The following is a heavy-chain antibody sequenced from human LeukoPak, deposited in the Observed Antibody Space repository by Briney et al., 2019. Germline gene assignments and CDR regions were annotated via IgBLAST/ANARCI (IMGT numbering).Heavy chain of an antibody. D-gene: IGHD2/OR15-2a*01. J-gene: IGHJ4*02. CDR3: ARDLPYGNMIIDY. CDR1: GFVFSGFE. Sequence: PGGSLRLSCAASGFVFSGFEMNWGRQAPGKGLEWLSDISNSGRNIYYADSVKGRFTISRDNAKDSPYLQMKSLRAEDTAVYYCARDLPYGNMIIDYWGQGTLVTVSS. V-gene: IGHV3-48*03. CDR2: ISNSGRNI.